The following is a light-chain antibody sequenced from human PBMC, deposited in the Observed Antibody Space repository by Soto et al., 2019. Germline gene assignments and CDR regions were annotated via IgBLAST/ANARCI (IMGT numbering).Light chain of an antibody. J-gene: IGLJ2*01. Sequence: ELTQPPSVSVAPGKTARITCGGNNIGSKSVHWYQQKPGQAPVLVIYYDSDRPSGIPERFSGSNSGNTATLTISRVEAGDEADYYCQVWDSSSDHPAFGGGTKLTVL. CDR2: YDS. CDR3: QVWDSSSDHPA. V-gene: IGLV3-21*04. CDR1: NIGSKS.